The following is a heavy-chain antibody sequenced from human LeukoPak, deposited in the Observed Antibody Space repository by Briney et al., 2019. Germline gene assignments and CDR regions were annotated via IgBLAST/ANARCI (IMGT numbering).Heavy chain of an antibody. CDR2: VNGGGNT. CDR3: AKERQAGDYFTSDY. D-gene: IGHD4-17*01. Sequence: GRSLRLSCAASGFTFSTYTLSWVRQAPGKGLXXXSAVNGGGNTWYXXSVKGRFTISRDNSKNTLYLQMNSLRAEDTAIYYCAKERQAGDYFTSDYWGLGTLVTVSS. V-gene: IGHV3-23*01. CDR1: GFTFSTYT. J-gene: IGHJ4*02.